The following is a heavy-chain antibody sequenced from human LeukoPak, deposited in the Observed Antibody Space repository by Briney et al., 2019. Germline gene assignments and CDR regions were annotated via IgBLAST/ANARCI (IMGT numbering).Heavy chain of an antibody. D-gene: IGHD3-22*01. CDR3: ARVGTYYYDSSGYPLDY. Sequence: SETLSLTCTVSGGSISSSSYYWGWIRQPPGKGLEWIGSIYYSGSTYYNPSLKSRVTISVDTSKNQFSLKLSSVTAADTAVYYCARVGTYYYDSSGYPLDYWGQGTLVTVSS. V-gene: IGHV4-39*07. CDR1: GGSISSSSYY. CDR2: IYYSGST. J-gene: IGHJ4*02.